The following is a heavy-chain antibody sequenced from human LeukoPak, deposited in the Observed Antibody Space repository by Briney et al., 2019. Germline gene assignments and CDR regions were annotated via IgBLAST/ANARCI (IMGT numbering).Heavy chain of an antibody. J-gene: IGHJ6*03. D-gene: IGHD1-26*01. Sequence: GGSLRLSCADSGFTFSSYSMNWVHQAPGKGLEWVSSISSSSSYIYYADSVKGRFTTSRYNAKNSLYLQMNSLRADDTAVYYCARAYSGRYGLGYYYMDVWGKGTTVTISS. CDR1: GFTFSSYS. CDR3: ARAYSGRYGLGYYYMDV. CDR2: ISSSSSYI. V-gene: IGHV3-21*01.